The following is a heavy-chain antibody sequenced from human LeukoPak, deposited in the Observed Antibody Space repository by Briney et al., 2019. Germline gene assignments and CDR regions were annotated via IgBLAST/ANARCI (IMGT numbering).Heavy chain of an antibody. D-gene: IGHD3-10*01. CDR1: GYTLTELS. CDR3: ATCYYGSGRSYNDAFDI. J-gene: IGHJ3*02. Sequence: ASVKVSCKVSGYTLTELSMHWVRQAPGKGLEWMGGFDPEDGETIYAQKFQGRVTMTEDTSTDTAYMELSSLRSEDTAVYYCATCYYGSGRSYNDAFDIWGQGTMVTVSS. CDR2: FDPEDGET. V-gene: IGHV1-24*01.